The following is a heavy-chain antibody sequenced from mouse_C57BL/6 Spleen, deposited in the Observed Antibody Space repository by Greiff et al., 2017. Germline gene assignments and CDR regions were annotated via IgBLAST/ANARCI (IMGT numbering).Heavy chain of an antibody. CDR2: ISSGSSTI. V-gene: IGHV5-17*01. Sequence: EVKLVESGGGLVKPGGSLKLSCAASGFTFSDYGMHWVRQAPEKGLEWVAYISSGSSTIYYADTVKGRFTISRDNAKNTLFLQRTSLRSEDTAMYYCARRLLRSHYFDYWGQGTTLTVSS. J-gene: IGHJ2*01. CDR1: GFTFSDYG. D-gene: IGHD1-1*01. CDR3: ARRLLRSHYFDY.